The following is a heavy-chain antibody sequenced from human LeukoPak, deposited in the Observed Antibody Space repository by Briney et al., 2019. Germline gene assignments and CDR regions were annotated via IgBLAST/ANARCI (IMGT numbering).Heavy chain of an antibody. Sequence: ASVKVSCRASGYTFTGYHMHWVRQAPGQGLEWMGWINPNSGDTNYAQKFQGRVTMTRDTSITTAYMELSRLRSDDTAVYFCVSGWSITGWYNNWFDPWGQGTLVTVSS. D-gene: IGHD6-19*01. CDR3: VSGWSITGWYNNWFDP. V-gene: IGHV1-2*02. J-gene: IGHJ5*02. CDR2: INPNSGDT. CDR1: GYTFTGYH.